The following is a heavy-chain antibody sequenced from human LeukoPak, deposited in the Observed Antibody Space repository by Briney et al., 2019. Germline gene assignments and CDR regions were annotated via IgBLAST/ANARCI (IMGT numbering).Heavy chain of an antibody. J-gene: IGHJ4*02. CDR2: ISSSGSTT. D-gene: IGHD2-2*01. CDR1: AFTFSSYS. V-gene: IGHV3-48*01. Sequence: GGSLRLSCAASAFTFSSYSMNWVRQAPGKGLEWVSYISSSGSTTYYADSVKGLFTISRDNAQKSLYLQMNTQRAEDTAVYYCASYCSTTSCYAVDYWGQGTLVTVSS. CDR3: ASYCSTTSCYAVDY.